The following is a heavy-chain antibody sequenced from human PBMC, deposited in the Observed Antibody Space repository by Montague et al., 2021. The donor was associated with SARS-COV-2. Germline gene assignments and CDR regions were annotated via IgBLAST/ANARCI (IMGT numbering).Heavy chain of an antibody. CDR2: IYNSGSA. D-gene: IGHD6-13*01. CDR3: ARVGRGSSWYEVAFDI. CDR1: GGYTSRYS. J-gene: IGHJ3*02. Sequence: SETLSLTCTVTGGYTSRYSWPWIQQPTAKGQSWNGYIYNSGSANYNPSLTSRVTISVDTSKNQFSLKLSSVAAADTAVYYCARVGRGSSWYEVAFDIWGQGTMVTVSS. V-gene: IGHV4-59*01.